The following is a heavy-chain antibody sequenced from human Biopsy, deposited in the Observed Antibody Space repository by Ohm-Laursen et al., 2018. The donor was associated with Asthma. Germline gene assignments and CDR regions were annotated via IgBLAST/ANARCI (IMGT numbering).Heavy chain of an antibody. V-gene: IGHV4-39*01. CDR1: SGSGGYMRSGHYH. CDR3: VRGSSSWHHGPFHYYYGLDV. CDR2: IYYSGTT. J-gene: IGHJ6*02. Sequence: TLSLTCSLSSGSGGYMRSGHYHWGWIRQPPGKGLEWIGSIYYSGTTYYNPSLESRVTVSADTSKNQFSLKLTSVTAADTAVYYCVRGSSSWHHGPFHYYYGLDVWGQGTTATVSS. D-gene: IGHD6-13*01.